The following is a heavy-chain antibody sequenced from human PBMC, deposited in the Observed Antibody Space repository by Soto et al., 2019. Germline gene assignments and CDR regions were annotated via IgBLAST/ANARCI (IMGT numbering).Heavy chain of an antibody. CDR1: GNIFIDYW. CDR3: ARTPLPGYSIHFNS. J-gene: IGHJ4*02. V-gene: IGHV5-51*01. CDR2: VYPRDSDT. D-gene: IGHD2-15*01. Sequence: XESLKVSCKSSGNIFIDYWIGLVLQMPGKGLEWMGIVYPRDSDTRYSPSFQGQVTISADRSTGTAFLQWRSLKASDTALYYCARTPLPGYSIHFNSWGQGTLVTVSS.